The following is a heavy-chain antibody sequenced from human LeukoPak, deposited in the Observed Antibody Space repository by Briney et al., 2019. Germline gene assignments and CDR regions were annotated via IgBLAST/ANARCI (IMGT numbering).Heavy chain of an antibody. D-gene: IGHD1-26*01. CDR3: ARGRQGAKTRYFDR. CDR1: GIIFSNYD. Sequence: TGGSLRLSCAASGIIFSNYDMHWVRQGPGKGLECISTISSDGGSTYYANSVKGRFTISRDNSKNTLYLQMGSLRAEDMAVYYCARGRQGAKTRYFDRWGRGTRVTVSS. J-gene: IGHJ2*01. CDR2: ISSDGGST. V-gene: IGHV3-64*01.